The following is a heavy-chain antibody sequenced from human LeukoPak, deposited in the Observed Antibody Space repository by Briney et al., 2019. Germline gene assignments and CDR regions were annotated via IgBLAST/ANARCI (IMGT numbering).Heavy chain of an antibody. D-gene: IGHD2-2*02. Sequence: GGSLRLSCAASGFTFSSYAMHWVRQAPGKGLEWVAVISYDGSNKYYADSVKGRFTISRDNSKNTLYLQMNSLRAEDTAVYYCAREGLVVPAAIHAEYFQHWGQGTLVTVSS. CDR1: GFTFSSYA. CDR3: AREGLVVPAAIHAEYFQH. J-gene: IGHJ1*01. CDR2: ISYDGSNK. V-gene: IGHV3-30*01.